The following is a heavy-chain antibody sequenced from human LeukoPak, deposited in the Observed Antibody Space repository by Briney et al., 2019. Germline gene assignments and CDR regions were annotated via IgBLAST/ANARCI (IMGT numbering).Heavy chain of an antibody. CDR3: ARPFYYYDSSDGAFDI. CDR2: IHPSTGNP. Sequence: ASVKVSCKASGYTFTNYAMNWVRQAPGQGLEWMGWIHPSTGNPTYAQGFTGRFVFSLDTSVSTAYLQISSLKAEDTAVYYCARPFYYYDSSDGAFDIWGQGTMVTVSS. J-gene: IGHJ3*02. CDR1: GYTFTNYA. V-gene: IGHV7-4-1*02. D-gene: IGHD3-22*01.